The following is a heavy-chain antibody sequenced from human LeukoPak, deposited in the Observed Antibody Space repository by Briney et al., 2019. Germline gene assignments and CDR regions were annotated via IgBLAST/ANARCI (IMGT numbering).Heavy chain of an antibody. V-gene: IGHV1-2*02. J-gene: IGHJ4*02. CDR2: INPNSGGT. CDR1: GYTFTGYY. CDR3: ARVHCSSTGCYVLNRYFDY. D-gene: IGHD2-2*01. Sequence: EASVKVSCKASGYTFTGYYMYWVRQAPGQGLEWMGWINPNSGGTNYAQKFQGRVTMTRDTSISTAYMELSRLRSDDTAVYYCARVHCSSTGCYVLNRYFDYWGQGTLVTVSS.